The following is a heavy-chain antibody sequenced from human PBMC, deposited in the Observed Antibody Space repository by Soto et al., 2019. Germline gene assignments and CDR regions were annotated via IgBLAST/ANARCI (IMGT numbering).Heavy chain of an antibody. J-gene: IGHJ5*02. Sequence: EVQVVESGGGLVQPGGSLRLSCSFTFSMYSMSWVRQAPGKGLEWVASIRSGGSYIKYADSVKGRFNISRDNAKNSVSLQMNGLRVDDTAVYFCTRDQGGSYDSWFDPWGQGALVTVSS. V-gene: IGHV3-21*01. CDR1: FTFSMYS. D-gene: IGHD1-26*01. CDR2: IRSGGSYI. CDR3: TRDQGGSYDSWFDP.